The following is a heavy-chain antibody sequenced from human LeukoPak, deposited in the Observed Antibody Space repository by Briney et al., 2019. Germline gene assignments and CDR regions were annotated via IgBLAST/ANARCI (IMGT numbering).Heavy chain of an antibody. D-gene: IGHD1-26*01. J-gene: IGHJ3*02. CDR2: ISGSGGST. Sequence: GGSLRLSCAASGFTFSSYAMSWVRQAPGKGLEWVSAISGSGGSTYYADSVKGRFTISRGNSKNTLYLQMNSLRAEDTAVYYCAKGKLSGSYPGSDAFDIWGQGTMVTVSS. CDR3: AKGKLSGSYPGSDAFDI. V-gene: IGHV3-23*01. CDR1: GFTFSSYA.